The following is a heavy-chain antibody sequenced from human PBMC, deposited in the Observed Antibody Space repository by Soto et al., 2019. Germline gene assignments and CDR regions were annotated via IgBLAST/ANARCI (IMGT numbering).Heavy chain of an antibody. V-gene: IGHV1-69*13. Sequence: GASVKVSCKASGGTFSSYAISWVRQAPGQGLEWMGGIIPIFGTANYAQKFQGRVTITADESTSTAYMELSSLRSEDTAVYYCARYPVGVGSSDYYYYGMDVWGQGTTVTVSS. CDR2: IIPIFGTA. J-gene: IGHJ6*02. CDR3: ARYPVGVGSSDYYYYGMDV. D-gene: IGHD6-6*01. CDR1: GGTFSSYA.